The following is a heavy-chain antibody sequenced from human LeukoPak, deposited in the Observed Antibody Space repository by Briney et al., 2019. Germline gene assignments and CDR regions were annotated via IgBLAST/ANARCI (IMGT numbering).Heavy chain of an antibody. CDR2: MNPNSGNT. Sequence: GASVKVSCKASGYTFTGYDINWVRQATGQGLEWMGWMNPNSGNTGYAQKFQGRVTITRNTSISTAYMELSSLRSEDTAVYYCARGLRFGELKGRLGLGYWGQGTLVTVSS. CDR3: ARGLRFGELKGRLGLGY. V-gene: IGHV1-8*03. D-gene: IGHD3-10*01. CDR1: GYTFTGYD. J-gene: IGHJ4*02.